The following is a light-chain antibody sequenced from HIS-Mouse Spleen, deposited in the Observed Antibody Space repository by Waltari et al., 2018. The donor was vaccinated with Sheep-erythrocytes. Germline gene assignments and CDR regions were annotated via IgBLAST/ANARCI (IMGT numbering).Light chain of an antibody. CDR2: DVS. V-gene: IGLV2-11*01. J-gene: IGLJ1*01. CDR3: CSYAGSYNHV. Sequence: QSALTQPRSVSGSPGQSVTISCTGTSRDVGGYNSVSWYQQHPGKAPKLMIYDVSKRTSGVPDRFSGSKSGNTASLTISGLQAEDEADYYCCSYAGSYNHVFATGTKVTVL. CDR1: SRDVGGYNS.